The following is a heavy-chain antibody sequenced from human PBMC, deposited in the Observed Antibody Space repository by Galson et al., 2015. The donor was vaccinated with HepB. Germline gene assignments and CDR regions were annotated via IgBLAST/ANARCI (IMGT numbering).Heavy chain of an antibody. CDR3: AKDLTMVRGGYFDL. CDR1: GFTFSSYA. J-gene: IGHJ2*01. Sequence: SLRLSCAASGFTFSSYAMSWVRQAPGKGLEWVSAISGSGGSTYYADSVKGRFTISRDNSKNTLYLQTNSLRAEDTAVYYCAKDLTMVRGGYFDLWGRGTLVTVSS. D-gene: IGHD3-10*01. CDR2: ISGSGGST. V-gene: IGHV3-23*01.